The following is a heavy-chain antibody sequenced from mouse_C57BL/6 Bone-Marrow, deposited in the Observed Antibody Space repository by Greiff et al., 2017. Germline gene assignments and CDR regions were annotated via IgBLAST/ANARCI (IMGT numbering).Heavy chain of an antibody. CDR2: ISNGGGST. V-gene: IGHV5-12*01. D-gene: IGHD2-4*01. CDR3: ARQDYDYAFYAMDY. CDR1: GFTFSDYY. Sequence: EVQLQQSVGGLVQPGGSLKLSCAASGFTFSDYYMYWVRQTPEKRLEWVAYISNGGGSTYYPDTVKGRFTISRDNAKNTLYLQMSRLKSEDTAMYYCARQDYDYAFYAMDYWGQGTSVTVSS. J-gene: IGHJ4*01.